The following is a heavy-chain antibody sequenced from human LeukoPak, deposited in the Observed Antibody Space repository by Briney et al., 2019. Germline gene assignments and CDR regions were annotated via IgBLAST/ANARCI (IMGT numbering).Heavy chain of an antibody. CDR3: ARRTTVVAAYYGSGNWLDP. Sequence: SETLSLTCSVSGDSISSYFWNWMRQSPGKGLEWIGSFSYTGNTNYSPSLESRVTISGGTSKNQFSLRLTSVTAADTAIYYCARRTTVVAAYYGSGNWLDPWGQGILVTVSS. J-gene: IGHJ5*02. CDR2: FSYTGNT. D-gene: IGHD3-10*01. V-gene: IGHV4-59*08. CDR1: GDSISSYF.